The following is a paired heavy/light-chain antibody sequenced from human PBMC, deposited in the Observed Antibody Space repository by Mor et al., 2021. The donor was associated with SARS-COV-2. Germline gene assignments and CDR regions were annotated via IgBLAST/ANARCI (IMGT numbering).Heavy chain of an antibody. CDR3: AKDRDLYDYVFDFDY. D-gene: IGHD3-16*01. J-gene: IGHJ4*02. V-gene: IGHV3-23*01. CDR1: GFTFSSYA. Sequence: EVQLLESGGGLVQPGGSLRLSCAASGFTFSSYAMSWVRQAPGKGLEWVSAISGSGGSTYYADSVKGRFTISRDNSKNTLYLQMNSLRAEDTAVYYCAKDRDLYDYVFDFDYWGQGTLVTVSS. CDR2: ISGSGGST.
Light chain of an antibody. CDR1: QGISSY. CDR2: AAS. V-gene: IGKV1-9*01. J-gene: IGKJ4*01. CDR3: QQLNSYPHLT. Sequence: IQLTQSPSSLSASVGDRVTITCRASQGISSYLAWYQQKPGKAPKLLIYAASTLQSGVPSRFSGSGSGTDFTLTISSLQPEDFATYYCQQLNSYPHLTFGGGTKVEIK.